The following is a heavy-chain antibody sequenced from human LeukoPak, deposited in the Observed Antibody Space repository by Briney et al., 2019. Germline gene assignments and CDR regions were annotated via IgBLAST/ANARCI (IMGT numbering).Heavy chain of an antibody. CDR1: GFTFSSHG. J-gene: IGHJ4*02. CDR2: ISGSGEST. D-gene: IGHD3-22*01. CDR3: AKEGYYDSSGYRDN. Sequence: GGSLRLSCAASGFTFSSHGMSWVRRAPGKGLEWVSGISGSGESTYYADSVKGRFTISRDNSKKTLHLQMSSLRAEDTAVYYCAKEGYYDSSGYRDNWGQGTLVTVSS. V-gene: IGHV3-23*01.